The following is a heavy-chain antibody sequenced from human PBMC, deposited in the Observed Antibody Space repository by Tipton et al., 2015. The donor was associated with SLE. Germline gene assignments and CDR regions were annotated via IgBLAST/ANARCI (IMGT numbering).Heavy chain of an antibody. V-gene: IGHV4-34*10. J-gene: IGHJ4*02. CDR1: GGSFRKYY. CDR3: ATFSQSRLFDY. Sequence: TLSLTCAVYGGSFRKYYLRWIRQPPGKGLEWIGEIHHSGYRNYNPSPKSRVTISVDTSKDQFSLKLTSVTAADTAVYYCATFSQSRLFDYWGQGRLVTVSS. CDR2: IHHSGYR.